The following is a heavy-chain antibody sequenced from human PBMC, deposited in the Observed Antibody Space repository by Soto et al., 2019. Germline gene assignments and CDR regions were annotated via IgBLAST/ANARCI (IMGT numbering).Heavy chain of an antibody. CDR2: ISVNNGNT. D-gene: IGHD5-12*01. CDR1: GYSFSSYG. V-gene: IGHV1-18*04. CDR3: ATSYDSGFDP. J-gene: IGHJ5*02. Sequence: VKVSCKASGYSFSSYGISWVRQAPGQGLEWMGWISVNNGNTNYAPKFQGRVTMTTDTSTSTAYMELRSLRSDDTAVYYCATSYDSGFDPWGQGTLVTVSS.